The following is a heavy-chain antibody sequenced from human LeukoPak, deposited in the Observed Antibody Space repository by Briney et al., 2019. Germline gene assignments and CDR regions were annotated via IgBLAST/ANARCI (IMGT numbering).Heavy chain of an antibody. V-gene: IGHV5-51*01. D-gene: IGHD5-12*01. CDR3: ARRHRRGGYGPLGPNWFDP. CDR2: IYPGDSDT. Sequence: GESLKISCKGSGYSFTSYWIGWVRQMPGKGLEWMGIIYPGDSDTRYSPSFQGQVTISADKSISTAYLQWSSLKASDTAMYYCARRHRRGGYGPLGPNWFDPWGQGTLVTVSS. J-gene: IGHJ5*02. CDR1: GYSFTSYW.